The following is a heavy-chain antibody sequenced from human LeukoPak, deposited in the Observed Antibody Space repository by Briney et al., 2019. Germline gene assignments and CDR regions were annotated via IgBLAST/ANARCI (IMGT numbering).Heavy chain of an antibody. CDR3: AKTYTNSWYSFDC. D-gene: IGHD3-16*01. Sequence: PGGSLRLSCAASGFTFTSYTLAWVRQAPGKGLEWVSAISASRDTTYYADSLKGRFTISRDNAKNMVYLQMDSLRAEDTALYYCAKTYTNSWYSFDCWGQGTLVTVSS. CDR1: GFTFTSYT. J-gene: IGHJ4*02. CDR2: ISASRDTT. V-gene: IGHV3-23*01.